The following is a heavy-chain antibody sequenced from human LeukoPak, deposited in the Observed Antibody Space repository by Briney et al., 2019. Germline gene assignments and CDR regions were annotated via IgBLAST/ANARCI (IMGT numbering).Heavy chain of an antibody. D-gene: IGHD3-22*01. CDR2: IYYGGST. V-gene: IGHV4-30-4*01. CDR3: ARSRDSSGYYLLGY. Sequence: PSETLSLTCTVSGGSISSGDYHWSWIRQPPGKGLEWIGFIYYGGSTYYNPSLKSRVTISVDTSKNQFSLKLSSVTAADTAVYYCARSRDSSGYYLLGYWGQGTLVTVSS. CDR1: GGSISSGDYH. J-gene: IGHJ4*02.